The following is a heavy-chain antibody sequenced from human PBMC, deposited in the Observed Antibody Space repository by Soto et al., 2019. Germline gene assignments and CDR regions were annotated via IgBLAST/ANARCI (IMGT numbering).Heavy chain of an antibody. J-gene: IGHJ6*02. Sequence: EVQLVESGGGLVKPGGSLRLSCAASGFTFSSYSMNWVRQAPGKGLEWVSSISSSSSYIYYADSVKGRFTISRDNAKNSLYLQMNSLRAEDTAVYYCARDCIVGANYYYYGIDVWGQGTTVTVSS. CDR3: ARDCIVGANYYYYGIDV. CDR2: ISSSSSYI. CDR1: GFTFSSYS. V-gene: IGHV3-21*01. D-gene: IGHD1-26*01.